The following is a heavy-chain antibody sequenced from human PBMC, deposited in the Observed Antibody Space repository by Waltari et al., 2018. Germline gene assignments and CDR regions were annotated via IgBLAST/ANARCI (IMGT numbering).Heavy chain of an antibody. CDR3: ARVGTASRYMDV. Sequence: QVQLQQWGAGLLKPSETLSLTCAVYGGSFSGYYWSWIRQPPGKGLEWIGEINHSGSTNSNPSLKSRVTISVDTSKNQFSLKLSSVTAADTAVYYCARVGTASRYMDVWGKGTTVTVSS. CDR1: GGSFSGYY. V-gene: IGHV4-34*01. J-gene: IGHJ6*03. CDR2: INHSGST. D-gene: IGHD2-21*02.